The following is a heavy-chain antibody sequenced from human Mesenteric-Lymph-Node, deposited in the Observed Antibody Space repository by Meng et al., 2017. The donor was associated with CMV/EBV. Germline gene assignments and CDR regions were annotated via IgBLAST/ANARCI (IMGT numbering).Heavy chain of an antibody. CDR3: VRGSTSFVDHFDY. V-gene: IGHV1-3*02. CDR2: SIVGNDNT. CDR1: EYTFTNYA. D-gene: IGHD2-2*01. Sequence: CKASEYTFTNYAIHWVRQAPGQRLEWMGWSIVGNDNTKNSQEFQGRVTITRDTSASTAYMELRSLRSEDIPVYYCVRGSTSFVDHFDYWGQGTLVTVSS. J-gene: IGHJ4*02.